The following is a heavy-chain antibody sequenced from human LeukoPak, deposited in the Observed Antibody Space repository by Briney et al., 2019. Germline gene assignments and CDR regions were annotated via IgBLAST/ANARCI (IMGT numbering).Heavy chain of an antibody. CDR2: IKQDGSEK. CDR3: ASLPGYYYYGMDV. V-gene: IGHV3-7*01. Sequence: GGSVRVSCAASGCTFSSYWMSWVRQAPGQGLEWVANIKQDGSEKYYVDSVKGRFTISRDNAKNSLYLQMNSLRAEDTAVYYCASLPGYYYYGMDVWGQGTTVTVSS. J-gene: IGHJ6*02. CDR1: GCTFSSYW.